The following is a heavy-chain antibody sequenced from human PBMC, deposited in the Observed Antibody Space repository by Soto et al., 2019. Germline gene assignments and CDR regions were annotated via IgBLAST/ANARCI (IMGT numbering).Heavy chain of an antibody. J-gene: IGHJ5*02. D-gene: IGHD2-21*01. Sequence: GGSLRLSCAASGFALSDYNMKWVRQAPGKGLEWVSDFSSSSGATYYADSVKGRFTISRDIARNSLYLQMNNLRAEDTAIYYCVRDSAYSFDHWGQGTLVTVSS. CDR2: FSSSSGAT. CDR1: GFALSDYN. V-gene: IGHV3-48*01. CDR3: VRDSAYSFDH.